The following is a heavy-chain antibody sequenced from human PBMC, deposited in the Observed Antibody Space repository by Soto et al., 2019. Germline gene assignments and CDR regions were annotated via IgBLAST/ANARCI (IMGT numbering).Heavy chain of an antibody. CDR1: GFTFSSYA. CDR2: ISGSGGST. Sequence: GGSLRLSCAASGFTFSSYAMSWVRQAPGKGLEWVSAISGSGGSTYYADSVKGRFTISRDNSKNTLYLQMNSLRAEDTAVYYCAKDMKGYRYCSGGSCPVIDYWGQGTLVTVSS. CDR3: AKDMKGYRYCSGGSCPVIDY. V-gene: IGHV3-23*01. J-gene: IGHJ4*02. D-gene: IGHD2-15*01.